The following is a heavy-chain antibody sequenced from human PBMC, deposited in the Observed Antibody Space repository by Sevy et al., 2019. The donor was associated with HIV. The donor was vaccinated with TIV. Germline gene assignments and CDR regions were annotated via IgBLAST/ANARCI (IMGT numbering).Heavy chain of an antibody. D-gene: IGHD4-17*01. CDR1: GGSISSSY. V-gene: IGHV4-59*12. J-gene: IGHJ4*01. CDR2: IFESGST. CDR3: ARYGAYGDYVPNDPPLDY. Sequence: SETLSLTCTVTGGSISSSYWSWIRQPPGKGLEWIGNIFESGSTNYNPSLKSRVTISLDTSKSHYSLNLNSVTAADTAVYYCARYGAYGDYVPNDPPLDYWGRGILVTVSS.